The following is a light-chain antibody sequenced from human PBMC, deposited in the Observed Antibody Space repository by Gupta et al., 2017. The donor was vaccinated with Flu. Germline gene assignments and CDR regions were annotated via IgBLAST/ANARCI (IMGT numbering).Light chain of an antibody. CDR3: CSYAGSYIWV. CDR2: DVT. CDR1: GSDVGDYKY. V-gene: IGLV2-11*01. Sequence: QSALTQPRSVSGSPGQSVTISCTGTGSDVGDYKYVSWCQQHPGKAPKLMIYDVTKRPSGVPDRFSGFKSGNTASLTISGLQAEDEADYYCCSYAGSYIWVFGGGTKLTVL. J-gene: IGLJ3*02.